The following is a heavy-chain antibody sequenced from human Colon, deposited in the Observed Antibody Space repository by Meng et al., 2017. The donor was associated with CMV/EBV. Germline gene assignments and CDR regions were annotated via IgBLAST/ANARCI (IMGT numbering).Heavy chain of an antibody. Sequence: GGSLRLSCEASGFRFDDFGMHWVRHAPGKGLEWVSGITWNSDTIDYADSVKGRFIVSRDNANKFLYLHMSSLRPEDTALYYCAKDTRLCTGGTCYSILDHWGQGTQVTASS. CDR3: AKDTRLCTGGTCYSILDH. CDR2: ITWNSDTI. CDR1: GFRFDDFG. J-gene: IGHJ1*01. D-gene: IGHD2-15*01. V-gene: IGHV3-9*01.